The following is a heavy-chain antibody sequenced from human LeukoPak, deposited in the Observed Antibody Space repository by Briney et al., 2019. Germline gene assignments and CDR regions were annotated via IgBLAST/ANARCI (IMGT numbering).Heavy chain of an antibody. CDR2: INHSGST. CDR1: GFTFSDYY. Sequence: GSLRLSCAASGFTFSDYYMSWIRQPPGKGLEWIGEINHSGSTNYNPSLKSRVTISVDTSKNQFSLKLSSVTAADTAVYYCARAHDYGDYFDYWGQGTLVTVSS. D-gene: IGHD4-17*01. V-gene: IGHV4-34*01. CDR3: ARAHDYGDYFDY. J-gene: IGHJ4*02.